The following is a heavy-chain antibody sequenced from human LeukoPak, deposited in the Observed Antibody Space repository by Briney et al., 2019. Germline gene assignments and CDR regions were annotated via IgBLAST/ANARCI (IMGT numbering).Heavy chain of an antibody. D-gene: IGHD6-19*01. Sequence: ASVKVSCKASGYTFTGYYTHWVRQAPGQGLDWMGRINPNSGGTNYAQKFQGRVTLTRDTSISTAYMELRRLRSDDTAVYYCARGGLANNDYWGQGTLVTVSS. CDR1: GYTFTGYY. CDR3: ARGGLANNDY. V-gene: IGHV1-2*06. CDR2: INPNSGGT. J-gene: IGHJ4*02.